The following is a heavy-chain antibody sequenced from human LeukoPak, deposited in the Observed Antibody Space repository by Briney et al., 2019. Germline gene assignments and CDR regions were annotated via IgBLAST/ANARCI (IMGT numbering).Heavy chain of an antibody. CDR1: GYTFTTYY. CDR2: INPTGGST. D-gene: IGHD6-13*01. CDR3: ALYSSTWY. J-gene: IGHJ4*02. V-gene: IGHV1-46*01. Sequence: ASVKVSCKASGYTFTTYYIHWVRQAPGQGLEWMGIINPTGGSTTYAQKFQGRVTMTRDTSTSTVFMELNSLRSEDTAVYYCALYSSTWYWGQRTLVTVS.